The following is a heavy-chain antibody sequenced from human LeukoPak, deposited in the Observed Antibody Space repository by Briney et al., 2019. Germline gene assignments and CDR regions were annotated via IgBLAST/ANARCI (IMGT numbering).Heavy chain of an antibody. D-gene: IGHD2-15*01. CDR3: AREDGYCSGGNCYSYFDP. V-gene: IGHV3-7*01. J-gene: IGHJ4*02. Sequence: GGSLRLSCAASGFTFSHFWMSWVRQAPGKGLEWVAYIKKTGSETYYVDSVKGRFTITRDNTRNSLFLQMYSLRAEDTAVYFCAREDGYCSGGNCYSYFDPWGQGTLVTVSS. CDR2: IKKTGSET. CDR1: GFTFSHFW.